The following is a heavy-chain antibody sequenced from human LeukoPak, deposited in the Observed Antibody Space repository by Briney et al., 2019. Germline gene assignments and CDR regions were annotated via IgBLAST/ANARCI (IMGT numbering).Heavy chain of an antibody. CDR3: ARAFSYGGNDAFDI. Sequence: SETLSLTCTVSGGSLSTFYCSWIRQPPGHGLEWIGYIYYSGSTNYNPSLKSRVTISVDTSKNQFSLKLSSVTAADTAVYYCARAFSYGGNDAFDIWGQGTMVTVSS. CDR2: IYYSGST. CDR1: GGSLSTFY. J-gene: IGHJ3*02. D-gene: IGHD5-18*01. V-gene: IGHV4-59*01.